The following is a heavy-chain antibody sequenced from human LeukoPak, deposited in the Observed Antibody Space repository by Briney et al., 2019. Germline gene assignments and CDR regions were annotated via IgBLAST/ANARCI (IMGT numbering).Heavy chain of an antibody. CDR3: ARDLSYSFDY. CDR1: GLTFSNYA. J-gene: IGHJ4*02. D-gene: IGHD5-18*01. Sequence: GGSLRLSCAASGLTFSNYAMTWVRQAPGKGLEWVSGISDNGGSAYYTDSVKGRFTISRDNAKNTLYLQMNSLRVEDMAVYYCARDLSYSFDYWGQGTLVTVSS. V-gene: IGHV3-23*01. CDR2: ISDNGGSA.